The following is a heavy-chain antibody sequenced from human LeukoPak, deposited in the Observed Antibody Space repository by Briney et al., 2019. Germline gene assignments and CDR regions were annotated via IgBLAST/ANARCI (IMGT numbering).Heavy chain of an antibody. J-gene: IGHJ3*02. Sequence: SETLSLTCTVSGGSINNYYWGWIRQPAGKGLEWIGRIYTRGSTNYNPSLKSRVTMSVDTSKNQFSLKLSSVTAADTAVYYCARGRYCSADSCSGGDAFDILGQGAMVSVSS. CDR2: IYTRGST. CDR1: GGSINNYY. D-gene: IGHD2-15*01. CDR3: ARGRYCSADSCSGGDAFDI. V-gene: IGHV4-4*07.